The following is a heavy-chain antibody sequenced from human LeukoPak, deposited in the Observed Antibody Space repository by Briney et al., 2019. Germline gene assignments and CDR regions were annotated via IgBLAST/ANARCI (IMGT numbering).Heavy chain of an antibody. CDR2: ISYDERNK. J-gene: IGHJ4*02. CDR1: GFTFDNYA. CDR3: AKGGCSGGNCYSNAIDY. Sequence: GRSLRLSCAASGFTFDNYAMHWVRQTPGKGLDWVAVISYDERNKYYADSVKGRFTISRDNSKNTLYLQMNSLRPEDTAVYYCAKGGCSGGNCYSNAIDYWGQGTLVTVSS. D-gene: IGHD2-15*01. V-gene: IGHV3-30*04.